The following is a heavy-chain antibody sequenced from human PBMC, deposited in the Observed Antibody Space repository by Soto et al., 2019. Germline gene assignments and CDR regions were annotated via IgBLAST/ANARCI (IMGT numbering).Heavy chain of an antibody. CDR3: AKDAVSGDGIWLLDS. Sequence: LRLSCTASGFTFTNYAMTWARQAPGKGLEWVSSLLRSGSTTYYTDSVKGRFTISSDISANSLYLQMDSLRAEDTAVYYCAKDAVSGDGIWLLDSWGQGTVVTVSS. V-gene: IGHV3-23*01. CDR2: LLRSGSTT. D-gene: IGHD4-17*01. J-gene: IGHJ4*02. CDR1: GFTFTNYA.